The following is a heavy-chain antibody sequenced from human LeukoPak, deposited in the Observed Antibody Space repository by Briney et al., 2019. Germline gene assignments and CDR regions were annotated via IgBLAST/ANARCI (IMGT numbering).Heavy chain of an antibody. Sequence: GGSLRLSCITSGFTFGDYGMSWVRQAPGKGLEWVSFIRSKAYGGTPEYAASVKGRFTISRDDSKSIAYLQMDSLKTEDTALYYCARRGTWSGSIALDYWGQGALVTVSS. CDR2: IRSKAYGGTP. D-gene: IGHD3-10*01. J-gene: IGHJ4*02. CDR1: GFTFGDYG. V-gene: IGHV3-49*04. CDR3: ARRGTWSGSIALDY.